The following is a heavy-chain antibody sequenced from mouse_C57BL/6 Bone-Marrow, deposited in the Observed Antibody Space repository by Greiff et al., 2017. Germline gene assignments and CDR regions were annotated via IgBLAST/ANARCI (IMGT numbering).Heavy chain of an antibody. V-gene: IGHV1-81*01. J-gene: IGHJ1*03. Sequence: VKLMESGAELARPGASVKLSCKASGYTFTSYGISWVKQRTGQGLEWIGEIYPRSGNTYYNEKVKGKATLTADKPSSTSYIELRSLTSEDSAVYFCIITTVVARYWYFDVWGTGTTVTVSS. CDR2: IYPRSGNT. CDR1: GYTFTSYG. CDR3: IITTVVARYWYFDV. D-gene: IGHD1-1*01.